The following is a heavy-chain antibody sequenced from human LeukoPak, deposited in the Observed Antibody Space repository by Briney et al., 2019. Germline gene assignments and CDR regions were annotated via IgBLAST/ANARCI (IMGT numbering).Heavy chain of an antibody. V-gene: IGHV4-61*02. CDR2: IYISGST. CDR3: ARGPTTVTVRFGFDP. J-gene: IGHJ5*02. CDR1: VGSISSSSYY. Sequence: SETLSLTCTVSVGSISSSSYYWSWIRQPAGKGLEWIARIYISGSTNYNPSLKSRVTMSVDTSKNQFSLKLSSVTAADTAIYYCARGPTTVTVRFGFDPWGQGTLVTVSS. D-gene: IGHD4-11*01.